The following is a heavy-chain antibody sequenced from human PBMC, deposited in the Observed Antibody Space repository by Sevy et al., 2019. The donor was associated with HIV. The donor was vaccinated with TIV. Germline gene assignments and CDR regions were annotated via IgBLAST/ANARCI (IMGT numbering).Heavy chain of an antibody. D-gene: IGHD3-16*01. J-gene: IGHJ4*02. Sequence: GGSLGLSCAASGFTFSANWMNWVRQAPGKGLEWVANIKADGSDKHYVDSVEGRFTISRDNAKNLLVLQMNSLRVEDTAVYYCAHETFGRFESWGQGTLVTVSS. CDR1: GFTFSANW. CDR3: AHETFGRFES. CDR2: IKADGSDK. V-gene: IGHV3-7*01.